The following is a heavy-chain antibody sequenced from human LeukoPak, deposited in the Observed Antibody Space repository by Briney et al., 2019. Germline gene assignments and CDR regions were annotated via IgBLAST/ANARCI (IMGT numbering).Heavy chain of an antibody. D-gene: IGHD6-13*01. CDR3: ARDKRLYSSSWAAYNWFDP. CDR1: GGSISSYY. CDR2: TYYSGST. Sequence: SETLSLTCTVSGGSISSYYWSWIRQPPGKGLEWIGYTYYSGSTNYNPSLKSRVTISVDTSKNQFSLKLSSVTAADTAVYYCARDKRLYSSSWAAYNWFDPWGQGTLVTVSS. J-gene: IGHJ5*02. V-gene: IGHV4-59*01.